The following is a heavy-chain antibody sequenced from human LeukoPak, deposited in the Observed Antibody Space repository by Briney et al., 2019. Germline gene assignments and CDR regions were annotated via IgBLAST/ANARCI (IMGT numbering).Heavy chain of an antibody. CDR2: IYPSGNT. CDR1: GDSISSGTYY. J-gene: IGHJ6*03. CDR3: ARSYSSGSVLSYYYYYMDV. D-gene: IGHD6-25*01. V-gene: IGHV4-61*02. Sequence: PSQTLSLTCTVSGDSISSGTYYWTWIRQPAGKGLEWIGRIYPSGNTNYNPSLKSRVTISVDTSKNQFSLNLSSVTAADTAVYYCARSYSSGSVLSYYYYYMDVWGNGTTVTVSS.